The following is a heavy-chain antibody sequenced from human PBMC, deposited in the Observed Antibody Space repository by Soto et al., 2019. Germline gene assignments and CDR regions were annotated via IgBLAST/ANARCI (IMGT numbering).Heavy chain of an antibody. CDR3: AKAPPSEFRSSWDGGY. Sequence: GGSLRLSCAASGFTFSSYAMSWVRQAPGKGLEWVSASSGSGGSTYYADSVKGRFTISRDNSKNTLYLQMNSLRAEDTAVYYSAKAPPSEFRSSWDGGYWGDGTLVTVAS. J-gene: IGHJ4*01. CDR1: GFTFSSYA. CDR2: SSGSGGST. V-gene: IGHV3-23*01. D-gene: IGHD6-13*01.